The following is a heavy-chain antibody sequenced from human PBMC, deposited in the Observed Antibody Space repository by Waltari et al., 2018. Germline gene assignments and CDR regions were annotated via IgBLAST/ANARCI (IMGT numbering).Heavy chain of an antibody. D-gene: IGHD1-1*01. J-gene: IGHJ4*02. CDR2: VRGDGKT. Sequence: QLQLQESGPGLVKPSGTLSLICAVSGASMRTSDYWSWVRQPPGKGLGWIGQVRGDGKTNYNPSFASRVTMSLDTSTYHFALKLTSATAADTALYYCARDRGRGLYLDTWGQGTLVTVSP. CDR1: GASMRTSDY. V-gene: IGHV4-4*02. CDR3: ARDRGRGLYLDT.